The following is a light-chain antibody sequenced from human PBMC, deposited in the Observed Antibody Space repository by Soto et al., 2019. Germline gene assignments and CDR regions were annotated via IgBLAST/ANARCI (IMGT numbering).Light chain of an antibody. J-gene: IGKJ5*01. Sequence: DVVMTQTPLSLSVTPGQPASISCKSSQSLLHITGETFLFWYLQKPGQSPQLLIYEVSTRVSGVPDRFSGSGSGTDFTLEISRVETDDVGIYYCMQSTQLPPTFGQGTRLEI. CDR2: EVS. CDR3: MQSTQLPPT. CDR1: QSLLHITGETF. V-gene: IGKV2D-29*02.